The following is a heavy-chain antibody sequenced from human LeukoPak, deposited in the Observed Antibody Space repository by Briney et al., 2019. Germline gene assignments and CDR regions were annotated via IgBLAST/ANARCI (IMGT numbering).Heavy chain of an antibody. Sequence: SETLSLTCTVSGGSISSYYWSWIRQPPGKGLEWIGYIFYSGSTNYNPSLKSRVTISVDTSKNQISLKLSSVTAADTAVYYYARDSSGYGDYVDYWGQGTLVTVSS. CDR3: ARDSSGYGDYVDY. D-gene: IGHD4-17*01. V-gene: IGHV4-59*01. CDR1: GGSISSYY. J-gene: IGHJ4*02. CDR2: IFYSGST.